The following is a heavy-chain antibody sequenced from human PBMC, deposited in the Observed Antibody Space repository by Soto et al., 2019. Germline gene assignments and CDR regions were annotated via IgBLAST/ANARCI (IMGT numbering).Heavy chain of an antibody. CDR3: ARASAGVVAVAAQGRGYYYMDV. CDR2: INHSGST. J-gene: IGHJ6*03. CDR1: GVSFSGYY. D-gene: IGHD2-15*01. Sequence: SETLSLTCAVYGVSFSGYYWNWIRQPPGKGLEWIGEINHSGSTNYNPSLKSRVTISVDTSKNQFSLKLSSVTAADTAVYYCARASAGVVAVAAQGRGYYYMDVWGKGTTVTVSS. V-gene: IGHV4-34*01.